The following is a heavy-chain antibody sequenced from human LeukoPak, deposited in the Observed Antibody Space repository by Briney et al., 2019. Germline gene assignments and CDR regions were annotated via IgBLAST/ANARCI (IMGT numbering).Heavy chain of an antibody. CDR2: IKSETDGATT. D-gene: IGHD3-10*01. Sequence: GGSLRLSCAASGFTFSSYEMNWARQAPGKGLEWLGHIKSETDGATTDYAAPVKGRVSISRDDSKKMLYLELNSLKTEDTAVYYCTTDLNQRLKWFGNPPDHWGQGTLVTVSS. V-gene: IGHV3-15*01. CDR1: GFTFSSYE. CDR3: TTDLNQRLKWFGNPPDH. J-gene: IGHJ4*02.